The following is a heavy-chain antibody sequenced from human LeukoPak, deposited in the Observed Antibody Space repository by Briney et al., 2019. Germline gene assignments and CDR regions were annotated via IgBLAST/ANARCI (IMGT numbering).Heavy chain of an antibody. J-gene: IGHJ4*02. CDR3: ARESEYDFWTGSYFDY. CDR1: GFTFSSYA. Sequence: PGGSLRLSCAASGFTFSSYAMHWVRQAPDKGLEWVAVISYDGSSEYYADSVKGRFTISRDNSKNTLYLQMNSLRAEDTAVYYCARESEYDFWTGSYFDYWGQGTLVTVSS. D-gene: IGHD3-3*01. V-gene: IGHV3-30*04. CDR2: ISYDGSSE.